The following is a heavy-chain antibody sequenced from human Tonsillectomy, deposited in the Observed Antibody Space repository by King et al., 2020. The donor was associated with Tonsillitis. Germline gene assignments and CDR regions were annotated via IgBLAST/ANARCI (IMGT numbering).Heavy chain of an antibody. J-gene: IGHJ4*02. Sequence: QLVQSGGGLVQPGGSLRLSCAASGFTFSSYWMSWVRQAPGKGLEWVANIKQDGSEKYYVDSVKGRFTISRDNAKNSLYLQMNSLRAEDTAVYYCAIGGSGGWSCLAYWGQGTLVTVSS. CDR1: GFTFSSYW. CDR3: AIGGSGGWSCLAY. CDR2: IKQDGSEK. D-gene: IGHD6-19*01. V-gene: IGHV3-7*03.